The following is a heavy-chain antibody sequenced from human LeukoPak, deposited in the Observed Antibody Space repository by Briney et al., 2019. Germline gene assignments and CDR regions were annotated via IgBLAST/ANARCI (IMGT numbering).Heavy chain of an antibody. CDR3: TRDVFSLGDS. V-gene: IGHV3-74*01. CDR1: GFSLRSYA. J-gene: IGHJ4*02. Sequence: SGGSLRLSCAASGFSLRSYAMHWVRQSPGKGLLWVSHINHDGSLRDYADSVKGRFTISKDIAENTVYLQMDSLGAEDTAIYYCTRDVFSLGDSWGQGTLVTVSS. CDR2: INHDGSLR. D-gene: IGHD2/OR15-2a*01.